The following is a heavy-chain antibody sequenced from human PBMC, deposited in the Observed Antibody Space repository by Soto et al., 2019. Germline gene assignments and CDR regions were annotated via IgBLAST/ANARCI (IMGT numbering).Heavy chain of an antibody. CDR1: GFSLSTSGVG. V-gene: IGHV2-5*02. CDR3: AHRHFGRTTVTTLSFDY. D-gene: IGHD4-4*01. J-gene: IGHJ4*02. Sequence: QITLKESGPPLVKPTQPLTLTCTFSGFSLSTSGVGVGWIRQPPGKALEWLALIYWDDDKRYSPSLKSRLTITKDTSKNQVVLTMTNMDPVDTATYYCAHRHFGRTTVTTLSFDYWGQGTLVTVSS. CDR2: IYWDDDK.